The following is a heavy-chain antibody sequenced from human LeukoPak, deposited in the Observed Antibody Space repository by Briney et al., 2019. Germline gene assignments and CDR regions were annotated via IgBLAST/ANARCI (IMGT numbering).Heavy chain of an antibody. J-gene: IGHJ4*02. CDR3: ARDVFCGGDCYSPKCN. CDR2: IFQDGSEK. CDR1: GFTFRSYW. Sequence: GGSLRLSCAASGFTFRSYWMSWVRQAPGKGLEWVANIFQDGSEKYYVDSVKGRFTISRDNAENSLFLQLNSLRAEDTAVYYCARDVFCGGDCYSPKCNWGQGTLVTVSS. V-gene: IGHV3-7*01. D-gene: IGHD2-21*02.